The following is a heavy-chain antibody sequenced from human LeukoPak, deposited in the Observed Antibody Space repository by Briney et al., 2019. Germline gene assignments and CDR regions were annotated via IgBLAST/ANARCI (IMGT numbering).Heavy chain of an antibody. Sequence: GASVKVSCKTSGYTFTSYGISWVRQAPGHGLEWMRWISTYNGNTNYAQNLQGRVIMTTDTSTSTAYMELRSLRSDDTAVYYCARDTYNSGWCSDYWGQGTLVTVSS. D-gene: IGHD6-19*01. CDR3: ARDTYNSGWCSDY. CDR1: GYTFTSYG. J-gene: IGHJ4*02. CDR2: ISTYNGNT. V-gene: IGHV1-18*01.